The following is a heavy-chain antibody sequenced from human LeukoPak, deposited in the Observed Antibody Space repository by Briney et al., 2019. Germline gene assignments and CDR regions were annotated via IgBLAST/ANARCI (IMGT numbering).Heavy chain of an antibody. CDR1: GGSISSSSYY. CDR2: IYYSGST. CDR3: ARLAAPYYFDY. D-gene: IGHD6-6*01. Sequence: SETLSLTCTVSGGSISSSSYYWGWIRQPPGKGLEWIGSIYYSGSTYYNPSLKSRVTISVDTSKNQFSLKLSPVTAADTAVYYCARLAAPYYFDYWGQGTLVTVSS. V-gene: IGHV4-39*01. J-gene: IGHJ4*02.